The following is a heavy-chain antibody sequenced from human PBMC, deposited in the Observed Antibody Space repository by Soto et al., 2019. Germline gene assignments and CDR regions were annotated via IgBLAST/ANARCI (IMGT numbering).Heavy chain of an antibody. V-gene: IGHV4-31*03. CDR2: TYYSGST. CDR1: GGSISSGGYY. D-gene: IGHD3-16*01. Sequence: QVQLQESGPGLVKPSQTLSLTCTVSGGSISSGGYYWSWIRQHPGKGLEWIGYTYYSGSTYYNPSHNSRVTTTVDTSTNKFSLKLSAVPAADTAVYYWARLGYWEKGTTVTVSS. CDR3: ARLGY. J-gene: IGHJ6*04.